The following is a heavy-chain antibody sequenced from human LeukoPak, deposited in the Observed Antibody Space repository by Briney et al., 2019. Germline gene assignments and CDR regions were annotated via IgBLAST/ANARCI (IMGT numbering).Heavy chain of an antibody. CDR3: ARGVSWCFDL. CDR1: GFTFNTYA. J-gene: IGHJ2*01. V-gene: IGHV3-7*01. CDR2: IKQDGSEK. D-gene: IGHD3-16*01. Sequence: PGGSLRLSCTASGFTFNTYAMSWVRQAPGKGLEWVANIKQDGSEKYYVDSVKGRFTISRDNAKNSLYLQMNSLRAEDTAVYYCARGVSWCFDLWGRDTLVTVSS.